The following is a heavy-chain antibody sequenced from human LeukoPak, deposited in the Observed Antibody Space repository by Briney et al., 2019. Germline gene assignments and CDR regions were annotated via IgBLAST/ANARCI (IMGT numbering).Heavy chain of an antibody. CDR3: ARDTATGSY. Sequence: SETLSLTCTVSGGSINNVTYYWGWIRQPPGKGLEWIASMYFRGTTYYNPSLKSRVTVSEDTSKNQFSLELTSVNAADTAIYYCARDTATGSYWGQGTLVTVSS. V-gene: IGHV4-39*07. J-gene: IGHJ4*01. CDR2: MYFRGTT. D-gene: IGHD1-1*01. CDR1: GGSINNVTYY.